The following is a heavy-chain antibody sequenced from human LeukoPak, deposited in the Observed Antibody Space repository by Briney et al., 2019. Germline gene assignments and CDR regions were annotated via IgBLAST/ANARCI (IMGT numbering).Heavy chain of an antibody. J-gene: IGHJ4*02. D-gene: IGHD3-22*01. CDR3: ARVTYYYDSSGYYTLYFDY. CDR2: IYYSGST. CDR1: GGSFSGYY. Sequence: SETLSLTCAVYGGSFSGYYWSWIRQPPGKGREWIGYIYYSGSTDYNPSLKSRVTISVATSKTQFSLKLSSVTAADTAVYYCARVTYYYDSSGYYTLYFDYWGQGTLVTVSS. V-gene: IGHV4-59*01.